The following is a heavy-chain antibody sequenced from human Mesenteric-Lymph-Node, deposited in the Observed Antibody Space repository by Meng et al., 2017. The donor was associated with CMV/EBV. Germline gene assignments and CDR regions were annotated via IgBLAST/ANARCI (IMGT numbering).Heavy chain of an antibody. Sequence: SETLSLTCTVSGGSISSYYWSWMRPPPGKGLEWIGYNYYSGSTNYNPSLKRRVTISVDTTKNQFSLKLSSVTAADTAVYYCARDGGGHSSSWDLGYHYGMDVWGQGTTVTVSS. CDR3: ARDGGGHSSSWDLGYHYGMDV. J-gene: IGHJ6*02. V-gene: IGHV4-59*12. CDR1: GGSISSYY. CDR2: NYYSGST. D-gene: IGHD6-13*01.